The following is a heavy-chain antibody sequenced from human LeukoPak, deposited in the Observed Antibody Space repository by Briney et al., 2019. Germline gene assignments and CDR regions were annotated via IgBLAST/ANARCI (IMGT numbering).Heavy chain of an antibody. Sequence: SETLSLTCTVSGHSIINSYYWSWIRQPPGKGLEWIGSIYHSGSTYYNPSLKSRVTISVDTSKNQFSLKLSSVTAADTAVYYCARYYDILTGAVDNLDYWGQGTLVTVSS. CDR3: ARYYDILTGAVDNLDY. V-gene: IGHV4-38-2*02. CDR1: GHSIINSYY. D-gene: IGHD3-9*01. J-gene: IGHJ4*02. CDR2: IYHSGST.